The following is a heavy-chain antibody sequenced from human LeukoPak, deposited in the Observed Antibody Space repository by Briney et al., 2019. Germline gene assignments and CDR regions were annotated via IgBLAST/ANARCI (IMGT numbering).Heavy chain of an antibody. CDR3: ASSGGQYPNDAFDI. J-gene: IGHJ3*02. CDR2: INTNTGNP. CDR1: GYTFTSYA. D-gene: IGHD4-23*01. V-gene: IGHV7-4-1*02. Sequence: ASVKVSCKASGYTFTSYAMNWVRQAPGQGLEWMGWINTNTGNPTYAQGFTGRFVFSLDTSVSTAYLQISSLKAEDTAVYYCASSGGQYPNDAFDIWGQGTMVTVSS.